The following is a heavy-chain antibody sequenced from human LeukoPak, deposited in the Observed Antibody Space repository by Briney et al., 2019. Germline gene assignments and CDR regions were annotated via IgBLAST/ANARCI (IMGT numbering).Heavy chain of an antibody. Sequence: GGSLRLSCAASGFTFSNYWMTWVRQAPGKGLEWVASIKQDGSEKYYVDSVKGRFTFSRDNAKNSLYLQMDSLRAEDTAVYYCARDKSAGADTGSSFYYWGQGALVTVSS. CDR2: IKQDGSEK. J-gene: IGHJ4*02. CDR3: ARDKSAGADTGSSFYY. V-gene: IGHV3-7*03. D-gene: IGHD3-10*01. CDR1: GFTFSNYW.